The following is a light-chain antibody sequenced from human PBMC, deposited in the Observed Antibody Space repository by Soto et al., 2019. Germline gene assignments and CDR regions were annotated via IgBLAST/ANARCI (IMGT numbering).Light chain of an antibody. Sequence: EIVLSQSRLSLPVTPGEPASISCRSSQSLLHSNGYNYLDWYLQKPGQSPQLLIYLGSSRASGVPDRFSGGGSGTDFTLKISRVEAEDVGIYYCMQALQTPPTFGHGTKVDIK. CDR1: QSLLHSNGYNY. V-gene: IGKV2-28*01. CDR2: LGS. J-gene: IGKJ1*01. CDR3: MQALQTPPT.